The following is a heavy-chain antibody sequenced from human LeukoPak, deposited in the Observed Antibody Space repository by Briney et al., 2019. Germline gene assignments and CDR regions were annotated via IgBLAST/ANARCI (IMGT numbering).Heavy chain of an antibody. V-gene: IGHV1-69*04. CDR1: GATFSSCA. CDR3: ARDKGIVVVPAAMQNLAYYYGMDV. J-gene: IGHJ6*02. CDR2: VILILGIA. D-gene: IGHD2-2*01. Sequence: SGKVSCKASGATFSSCAIRWVRQAHGQGLEWMGRVILILGIADYAQKFQGRVTITADKSTSTAYMELSSLRSEDTAVYYCARDKGIVVVPAAMQNLAYYYGMDVWGQGTTVTVSS.